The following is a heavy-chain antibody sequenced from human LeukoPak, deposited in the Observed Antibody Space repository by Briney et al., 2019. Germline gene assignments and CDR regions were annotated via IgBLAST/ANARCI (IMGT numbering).Heavy chain of an antibody. CDR1: GFTVSSNY. CDR3: AREGNYYDMDV. Sequence: PGGSLRLSCAASGFTVSSNYMSWVRQAPGKGLEWVSVIFSGGTTYYAASVKGRFTISRDNSKNTLYLQMNSLRAEDTAVYYCAREGNYYDMDVWGQGTTVTVSS. J-gene: IGHJ6*02. CDR2: IFSGGTT. V-gene: IGHV3-53*01.